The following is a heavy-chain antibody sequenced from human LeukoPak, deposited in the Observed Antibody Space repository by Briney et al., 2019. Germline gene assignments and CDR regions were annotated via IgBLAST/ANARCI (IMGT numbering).Heavy chain of an antibody. CDR2: ISGSGGGT. CDR1: GFTFSNYA. V-gene: IGHV3-23*01. Sequence: GGSLRLSCTASGFTFSNYAMNWVRQAPGKGLEWVSGISGSGGGTYYADSVKGRFTISRDNSKNTLYLQMNSLRAEDTAVYYCARDNGGSGWVHWGQGTLVTVSS. J-gene: IGHJ4*02. D-gene: IGHD6-19*01. CDR3: ARDNGGSGWVH.